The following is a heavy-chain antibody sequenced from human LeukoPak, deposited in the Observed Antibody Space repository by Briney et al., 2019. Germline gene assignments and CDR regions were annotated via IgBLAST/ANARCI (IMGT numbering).Heavy chain of an antibody. CDR3: ARDSEEYCSSTSCYVDAFDI. CDR1: GFTFSKCN. Sequence: GGSLRLSCAVSGFTFSKCNMNWVRQAPRKGLEWVSSISSSSSYRSYADSVKGRFTISRDNAKNSLYLQMNSLRAEDTAVYYCARDSEEYCSSTSCYVDAFDIWGQGTMVTVSS. J-gene: IGHJ3*02. V-gene: IGHV3-21*01. D-gene: IGHD2-2*01. CDR2: ISSSSSYR.